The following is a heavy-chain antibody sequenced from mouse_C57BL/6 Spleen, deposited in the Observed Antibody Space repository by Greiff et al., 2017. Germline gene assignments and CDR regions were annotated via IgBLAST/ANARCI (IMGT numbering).Heavy chain of an antibody. CDR3: ARSPLPGDFDY. V-gene: IGHV1-80*01. Sequence: QVQLKQSGAELVKPGASVKISCKASGYAFSSYWMNWVKQRPGKGLEWIGQIYPGDGDTNYNGKFKGKATLTADKSSSTAYMQLSSLTSEDSAVYFCARSPLPGDFDYWGQGTTLTVSS. J-gene: IGHJ2*01. CDR2: IYPGDGDT. CDR1: GYAFSSYW. D-gene: IGHD6-1*01.